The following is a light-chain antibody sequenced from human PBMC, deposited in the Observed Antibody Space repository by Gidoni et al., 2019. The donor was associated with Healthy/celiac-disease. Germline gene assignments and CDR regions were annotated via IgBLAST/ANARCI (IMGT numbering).Light chain of an antibody. J-gene: IGKJ5*01. V-gene: IGKV3-11*01. CDR3: QQRSNWPPIT. CDR2: DAS. Sequence: IALTLSPATLSVSPGERATLSCRASQSVSSYLAWYQQKPGQAPRLLIYDASNRATGIPARFSGSGSGTDFTLTISSLEPEDFAVYYCQQRSNWPPITFGQGTRLEIK. CDR1: QSVSSY.